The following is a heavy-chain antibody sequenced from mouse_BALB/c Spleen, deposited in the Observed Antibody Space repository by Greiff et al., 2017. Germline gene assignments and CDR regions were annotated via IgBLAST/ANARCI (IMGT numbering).Heavy chain of an antibody. CDR2: ISSGGST. CDR1: GFTFSSYA. Sequence: EVMLVESGGGLVKPGGSLKLSCAASGFTFSSYAMSWVRQTPEKRLKWVASISSGGSTYYPDSVKGRFTISRDNARNILYLQMSSLRSEDTAMYYCARGGDSPWFAYWGQGTLVTVSA. J-gene: IGHJ3*01. CDR3: ARGGDSPWFAY. V-gene: IGHV5-6-5*01.